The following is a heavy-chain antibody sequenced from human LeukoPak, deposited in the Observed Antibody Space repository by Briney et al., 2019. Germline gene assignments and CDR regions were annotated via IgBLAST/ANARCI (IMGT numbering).Heavy chain of an antibody. D-gene: IGHD3-10*01. CDR2: ISGSGGST. J-gene: IGHJ4*02. Sequence: GGSLRLSCAASGFTFSSYAMSWVRQAPGKGLEWVSAISGSGGSTYYADSVKGRFTISRDNSKNTLYLQMNSLRAEDTAVYYCAKPPPNYYDPHYYGSGSYYYFDYWGQGTLVTVSS. CDR1: GFTFSSYA. CDR3: AKPPPNYYDPHYYGSGSYYYFDY. V-gene: IGHV3-23*01.